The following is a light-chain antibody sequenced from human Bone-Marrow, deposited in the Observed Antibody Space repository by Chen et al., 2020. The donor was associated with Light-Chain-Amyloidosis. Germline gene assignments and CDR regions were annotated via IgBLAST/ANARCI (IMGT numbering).Light chain of an antibody. Sequence: SYVLTQPSSVSVAPGQTATIACGGNNIGYTSVHWYQQTPGQAPLLVVYDDRDRPSGLPARGSGSNSGNTATLTSSRDEAGDEADYDGQVWERSSDRPVFGGGTKLTVL. CDR2: DDR. V-gene: IGLV3-21*02. CDR3: QVWERSSDRPV. J-gene: IGLJ3*02. CDR1: NIGYTS.